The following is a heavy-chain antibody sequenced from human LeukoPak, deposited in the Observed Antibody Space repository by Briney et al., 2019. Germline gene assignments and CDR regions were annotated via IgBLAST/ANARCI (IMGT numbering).Heavy chain of an antibody. CDR2: INHSGST. CDR1: GGSFSGYY. D-gene: IGHD6-13*01. V-gene: IGHV4-34*01. Sequence: SETLSLTCAVYGGSFSGYYWGWIRQPPGKGLEWIGEINHSGSTNYNPSLKSRVTISVDTSKNQFSLKLSSVTAADTAVYYCARGFSGGAAAWFDPWGQGTLVTVSS. J-gene: IGHJ5*02. CDR3: ARGFSGGAAAWFDP.